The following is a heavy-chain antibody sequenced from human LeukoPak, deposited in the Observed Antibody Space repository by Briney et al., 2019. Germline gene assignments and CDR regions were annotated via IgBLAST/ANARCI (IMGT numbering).Heavy chain of an antibody. CDR2: IYYSGST. CDR1: GVSISSYY. Sequence: SETLSLTCTVSGVSISSYYWSWLRQPPGKGLEWIGYIYYSGSTNYNPSLKSRVTISVDTSKNQFSLKLSSVTAADTAVYYCARSYGSGSYPLTAAFDIWGQGTMVTISS. CDR3: ARSYGSGSYPLTAAFDI. V-gene: IGHV4-59*12. D-gene: IGHD3-10*01. J-gene: IGHJ3*02.